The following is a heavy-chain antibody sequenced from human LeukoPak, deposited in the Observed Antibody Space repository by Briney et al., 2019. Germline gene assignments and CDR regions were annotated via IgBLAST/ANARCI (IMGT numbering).Heavy chain of an antibody. V-gene: IGHV1-46*01. CDR1: GYTFTSYD. CDR3: ARGSSGSYDIGY. J-gene: IGHJ4*02. CDR2: INPSGGST. D-gene: IGHD1-26*01. Sequence: GASVKVSCKASGYTFTSYDINWVRQAPGQGLEWMGIINPSGGSTSYAQKFQGRVTMTRDTSTSTVYMELSSLRSEDTAVYYCARGSSGSYDIGYWGQGTLVTVSS.